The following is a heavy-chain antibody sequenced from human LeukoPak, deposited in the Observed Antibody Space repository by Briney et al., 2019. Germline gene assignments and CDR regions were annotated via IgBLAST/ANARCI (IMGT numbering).Heavy chain of an antibody. Sequence: ASVKVSCKASGYTFTGYYMHWVRQAPGQGLEWMGRINPNGGGTNYAQKFQGRVTMTRDTSISTAYMELSRLRPDDTAVYYCARAGPVRDSFGGVIVWFDPWGQGTLVTVSS. CDR3: ARAGPVRDSFGGVIVWFDP. D-gene: IGHD3-16*02. V-gene: IGHV1-2*06. CDR1: GYTFTGYY. CDR2: INPNGGGT. J-gene: IGHJ5*02.